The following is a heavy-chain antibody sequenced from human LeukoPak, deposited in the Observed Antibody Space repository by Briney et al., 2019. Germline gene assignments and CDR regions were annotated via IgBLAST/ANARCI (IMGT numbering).Heavy chain of an antibody. CDR1: GFIFRDYA. J-gene: IGHJ4*02. CDR3: AKEIGRLGVPLYDY. Sequence: GGSLRLSCVVSGFIFRDYAMSWVRQAPGEGLKWVAGISDNGGGPYYADSLKGRFTISRDNSKNILYLQMNSLRAEDTAVYYCAKEIGRLGVPLYDYWGRGTLVTASS. D-gene: IGHD3/OR15-3a*01. V-gene: IGHV3-23*01. CDR2: ISDNGGGP.